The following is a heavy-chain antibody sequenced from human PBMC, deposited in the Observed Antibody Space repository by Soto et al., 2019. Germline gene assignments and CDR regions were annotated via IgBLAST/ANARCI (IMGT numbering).Heavy chain of an antibody. CDR2: IYHSGST. J-gene: IGHJ4*02. CDR3: ANLPATSNFDY. Sequence: QVQLQESGPGLVKPSGTLSLTCAVSGGSISSSNWWSWVRQPPGKGLEWIGEIYHSGSTNYNPSLKXRXTXSXDKSKNQFSLKLSSVTAADTAVYYCANLPATSNFDYWGQGTLVTVSS. CDR1: GGSISSSNW. D-gene: IGHD2-2*01. V-gene: IGHV4-4*02.